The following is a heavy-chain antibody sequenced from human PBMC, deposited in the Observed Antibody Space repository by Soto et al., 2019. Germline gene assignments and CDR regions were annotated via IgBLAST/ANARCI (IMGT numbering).Heavy chain of an antibody. V-gene: IGHV4-61*08. D-gene: IGHD3-22*01. CDR3: ARVTTSDFVIVDY. Sequence: PSETLSLTCTVSGASISSGGYYWRWIRQPPGKGLEWIGYIYYSGSTNHNPSLKSRVTISVDTSKNQFSLKLSSVTAADTAVYYCARVTTSDFVIVDYWGQGTLVTVSS. CDR2: IYYSGST. CDR1: GASISSGGYY. J-gene: IGHJ4*02.